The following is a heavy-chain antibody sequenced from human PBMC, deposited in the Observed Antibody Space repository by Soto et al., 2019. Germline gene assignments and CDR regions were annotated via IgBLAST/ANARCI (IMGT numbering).Heavy chain of an antibody. CDR1: GFTFSSYG. J-gene: IGHJ6*02. CDR3: ARERYCSSTSCYAGHYYYYGMDV. CDR2: IWYDGSNK. D-gene: IGHD2-2*01. Sequence: GGSLRLSCAASGFTFSSYGMHWVRQAPGKGLEWVAVIWYDGSNKYYADSVKGRFTISRDNSKNTLYLQMNSLRAEDTAVYYCARERYCSSTSCYAGHYYYYGMDVWGQGTTVTVSS. V-gene: IGHV3-33*01.